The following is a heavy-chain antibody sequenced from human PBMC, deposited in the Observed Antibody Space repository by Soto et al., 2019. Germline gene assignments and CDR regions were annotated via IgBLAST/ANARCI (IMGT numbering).Heavy chain of an antibody. CDR3: AREDSNGWSGESLDV. CDR2: LDQSGGT. D-gene: IGHD6-19*01. V-gene: IGHV4-34*01. Sequence: SETLSLTCAVVGDSLRGQSWNWIRQSPGKGLEWIGELDQSGGTNYNPSLKSRAIISDDTSKNQFSLTLTSVTAADTAVYYCAREDSNGWSGESLDVWGQGTTVPVYS. CDR1: GDSLRGQS. J-gene: IGHJ6*02.